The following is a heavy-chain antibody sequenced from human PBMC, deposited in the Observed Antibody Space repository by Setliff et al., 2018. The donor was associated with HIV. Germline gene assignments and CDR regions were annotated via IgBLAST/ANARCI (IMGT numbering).Heavy chain of an antibody. CDR2: ILSTGERT. D-gene: IGHD3-22*01. V-gene: IGHV3-23*01. Sequence: GGSLRLSCAASGFTFSNYAMSWVRQAPGEGLEWVSAILSTGERTFYADSVKGRFTISRDNSKNTVYLQMNSLRAEDTAEYYCAKELAASGLGYFDAWGRGILVTVSS. CDR3: AKELAASGLGYFDA. CDR1: GFTFSNYA. J-gene: IGHJ4*02.